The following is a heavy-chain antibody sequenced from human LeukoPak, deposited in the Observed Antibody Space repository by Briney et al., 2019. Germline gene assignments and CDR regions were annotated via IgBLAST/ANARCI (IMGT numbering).Heavy chain of an antibody. V-gene: IGHV4-34*01. Sequence: SETLSLTCAVYGGSFSGYYWSWIRQPPGKGLEWIGEINHSGSTNYNPSLKSRVTISVDTSKNQFSLKLSSVTAADTAVYYCAGDHSRWGQGTLVTVSS. CDR2: INHSGST. CDR1: GGSFSGYY. J-gene: IGHJ4*02. D-gene: IGHD6-13*01. CDR3: AGDHSR.